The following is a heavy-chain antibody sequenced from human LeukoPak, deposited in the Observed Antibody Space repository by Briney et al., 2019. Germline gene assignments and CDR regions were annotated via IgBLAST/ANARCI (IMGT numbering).Heavy chain of an antibody. J-gene: IGHJ3*02. CDR2: ISAYNGNT. CDR3: ARDFQLGVVSGAFDI. D-gene: IGHD3-3*01. Sequence: ASVKVSCKASGYTFTSYGISWVRQAPGQGLEWMGWISAYNGNTNYAQKLQGRVTMTTDTFTSTAYMELRSLRSDDTAVYYCARDFQLGVVSGAFDIWGQGTMVTVSS. CDR1: GYTFTSYG. V-gene: IGHV1-18*01.